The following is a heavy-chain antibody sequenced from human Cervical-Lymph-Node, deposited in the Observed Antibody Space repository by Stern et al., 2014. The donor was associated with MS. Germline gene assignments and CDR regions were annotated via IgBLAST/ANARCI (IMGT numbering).Heavy chain of an antibody. CDR1: GFTVSSNY. J-gene: IGHJ4*02. CDR3: AGSGSFEY. CDR2: MYADGTI. V-gene: IGHV3-53*01. D-gene: IGHD3-10*01. Sequence: EVQLVESGGGLIQPGGSLRLSCAASGFTVSSNYMSWVRQAPGKGLEWVSVMYADGTIYYADHVKGRFTLSSDNPKNTLHLQMDSLRAEDTAVYYCAGSGSFEYWGQGTLVIVSS.